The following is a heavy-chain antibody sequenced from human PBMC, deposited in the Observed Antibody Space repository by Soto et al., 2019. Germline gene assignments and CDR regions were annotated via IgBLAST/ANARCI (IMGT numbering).Heavy chain of an antibody. CDR2: IYYSGST. V-gene: IGHV4-31*03. J-gene: IGHJ4*02. Sequence: QVQLQESGPGLVKPSQTLSLPCTVSGASISSGGYYWSWIRQHPGKGLERIGFIYYSGSTYYNPSLERRVTISVDTSKSQFSLELSSVTAAGTAVYYCARASIVVVPAATYLDYWGQGTPVTVSS. CDR3: ARASIVVVPAATYLDY. CDR1: GASISSGGYY. D-gene: IGHD2-2*01.